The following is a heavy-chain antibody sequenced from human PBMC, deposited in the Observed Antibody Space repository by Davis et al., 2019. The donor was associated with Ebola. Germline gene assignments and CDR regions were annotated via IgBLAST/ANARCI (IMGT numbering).Heavy chain of an antibody. CDR1: GYTFTSYP. D-gene: IGHD1-1*01. CDR3: ASLIGNNWYYFDY. Sequence: AASVKVSCKASGYTFTSYPIHWVRQAPGQRLEWMGWINAGNGNTKYSQKFQGRVTITRDTSASTAYMELSSLTSEDTAVYYCASLIGNNWYYFDYWGQGTLVTVSS. V-gene: IGHV1-3*01. CDR2: INAGNGNT. J-gene: IGHJ4*02.